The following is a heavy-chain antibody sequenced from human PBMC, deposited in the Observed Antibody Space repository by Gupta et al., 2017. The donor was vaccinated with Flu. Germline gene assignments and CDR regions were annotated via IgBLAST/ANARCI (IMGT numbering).Heavy chain of an antibody. D-gene: IGHD2-15*01. CDR2: IYYSGST. Sequence: QVQLQESGPGLVKPSETLSLTCTVSGGSISSYYWSWIRQPPGKGLEWIGYIYYSGSTNYNPSLKSRVTISVDTSKNQLSLKLSSVTAADTAVYYCARHRHCSGGSCYSSPNWFDPWGQGTLVTVSS. CDR3: ARHRHCSGGSCYSSPNWFDP. V-gene: IGHV4-59*08. J-gene: IGHJ5*02. CDR1: GGSISSYY.